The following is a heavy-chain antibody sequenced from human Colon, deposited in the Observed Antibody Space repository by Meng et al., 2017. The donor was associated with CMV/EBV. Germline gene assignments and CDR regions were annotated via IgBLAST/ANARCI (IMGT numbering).Heavy chain of an antibody. CDR3: VRSSYFDFWSGYSPMYYFDL. Sequence: GSLRLSCTVSGDSVSSTKYFWGWIRRPPGKGLEWIGSVYYTGSTYSDPSLKSRAKISVDLSKNQFSLNLRAVTAADTAVYYCVRSSYFDFWSGYSPMYYFDLWGQGMLVTVSS. V-gene: IGHV4-39*07. D-gene: IGHD3-3*01. CDR1: GDSVSSTKYF. J-gene: IGHJ4*02. CDR2: VYYTGST.